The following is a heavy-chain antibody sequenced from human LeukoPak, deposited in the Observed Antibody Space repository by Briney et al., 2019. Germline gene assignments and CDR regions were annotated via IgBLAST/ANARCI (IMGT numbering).Heavy chain of an antibody. CDR1: GYTFTGYY. V-gene: IGHV1-2*02. J-gene: IGHJ4*02. CDR3: ARDGTGVYNLVQY. CDR2: INPNSGGT. D-gene: IGHD5-24*01. Sequence: ASVKVSCKASGYTFTGYYMHWVRQAPGQGLEWRGWINPNSGGTNYAQKFQGRVTMTRDTSISAVYMELSRLKSDDTAVYYCARDGTGVYNLVQYWGQGTLVTVSS.